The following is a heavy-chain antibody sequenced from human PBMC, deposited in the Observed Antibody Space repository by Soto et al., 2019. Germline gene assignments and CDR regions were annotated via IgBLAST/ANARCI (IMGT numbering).Heavy chain of an antibody. V-gene: IGHV3-21*01. CDR1: GFTLTTYT. D-gene: IGHD3-10*01. J-gene: IGHJ6*02. CDR2: ITSSSGHI. CDR3: VRERGLSSFYGMDV. Sequence: PGVSRILSCEASGFTLTTYTMNWVRPASGKGLEWVSSITSSSGHIYYADSVKGRFTISRDNARNSLYLQMNSLRAEDTAVYYCVRERGLSSFYGMDVWGQGTTVTVSS.